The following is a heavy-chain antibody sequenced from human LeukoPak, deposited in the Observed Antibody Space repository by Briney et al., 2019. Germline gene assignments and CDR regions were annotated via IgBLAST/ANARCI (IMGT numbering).Heavy chain of an antibody. CDR3: AKQSAGSAAWYSLHYDF. CDR1: GFTVSSSY. V-gene: IGHV3-66*04. D-gene: IGHD6-13*01. Sequence: TGGSLRLSCAASGFTVSSSYMSWVRQAPGKGLEWVSVIYSGGSTYYADSVKGRFTISRDNSKDTLYLQMNGLRAEDTAVYFCAKQSAGSAAWYSLHYDFWGQGTLVTVSS. CDR2: IYSGGST. J-gene: IGHJ4*02.